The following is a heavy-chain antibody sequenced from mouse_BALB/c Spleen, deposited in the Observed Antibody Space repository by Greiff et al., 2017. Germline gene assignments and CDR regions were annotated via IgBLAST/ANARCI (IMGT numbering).Heavy chain of an antibody. V-gene: IGHV1S137*01. CDR1: GYTFTDYA. D-gene: IGHD1-1*01. Sequence: VKLMESGAELVRPGVSVKISCQGSGYTFTDYAMHWVKQSHAKSLEWIGVISTYYGDASYNQKFKGKATMTVDKSSSTAYMELARLTSEDSAIYYCAREDYYGSSYGNAMDYWGQGTSVTVSS. J-gene: IGHJ4*01. CDR3: AREDYYGSSYGNAMDY. CDR2: ISTYYGDA.